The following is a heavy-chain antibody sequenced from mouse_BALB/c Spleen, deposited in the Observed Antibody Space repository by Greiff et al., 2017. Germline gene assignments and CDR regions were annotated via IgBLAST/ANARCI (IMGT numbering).Heavy chain of an antibody. J-gene: IGHJ4*01. D-gene: IGHD1-1*01. V-gene: IGHV1S135*01. CDR2: IDPFNGGT. Sequence: VQLQQSGPELMKPGASVKISCKASGYSFTSYYMHWVKQSHGKSLEWIGYIDPFNGGTSYNQKFKGKATLTVDKSSSTAYMHLSSLTSEDSAVYYCARSGYYGSSSYYYAMDYWGQGTSVTVSS. CDR3: ARSGYYGSSSYYYAMDY. CDR1: GYSFTSYY.